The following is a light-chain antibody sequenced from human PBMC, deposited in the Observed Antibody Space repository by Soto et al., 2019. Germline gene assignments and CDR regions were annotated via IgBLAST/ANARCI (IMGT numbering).Light chain of an antibody. V-gene: IGKV1-39*01. J-gene: IGKJ2*01. CDR3: QHSYITPRYT. Sequence: DIQITQSPSSLSASVGDRVTITCRASQSISSHLNWYQHKPGRPPRLLIFASYILEGGVPSRFSGSGSDTYFTLTLDSLQPEDVAPYSRQHSYITPRYTFGQGTKVEI. CDR2: ASY. CDR1: QSISSH.